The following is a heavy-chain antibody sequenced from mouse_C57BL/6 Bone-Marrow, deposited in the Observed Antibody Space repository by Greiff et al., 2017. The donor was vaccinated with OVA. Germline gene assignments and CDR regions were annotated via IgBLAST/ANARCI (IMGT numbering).Heavy chain of an antibody. Sequence: EVQLQQSGPVLVKPGASVKMSCKASGYTFTDYYMNWVKQSQGKSLEWIGVINPYNGGTSYNQKFKGKATLTVDKSSSTAYLELNSLTSEDSAVYYCARLVLRLAYWGQGTLVTVSA. CDR2: INPYNGGT. V-gene: IGHV1-19*01. D-gene: IGHD1-2*01. CDR3: ARLVLRLAY. CDR1: GYTFTDYY. J-gene: IGHJ3*01.